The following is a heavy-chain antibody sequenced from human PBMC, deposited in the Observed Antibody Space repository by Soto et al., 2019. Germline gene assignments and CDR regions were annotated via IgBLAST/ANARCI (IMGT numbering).Heavy chain of an antibody. D-gene: IGHD2-8*01. CDR1: GASISSGDYY. CDR3: DSLAVYGTGEYYYYYGMDV. Sequence: TLSLTCPVSGASISSGDYYWSWIRQPPGKGLEWIGYIYYSGSTYYNPSLKSRVTISVDTSKNQFSLKLSSVTAADTAVYYCDSLAVYGTGEYYYYYGMDVWGQGTTVTVSS. J-gene: IGHJ6*02. CDR2: IYYSGST. V-gene: IGHV4-30-4*01.